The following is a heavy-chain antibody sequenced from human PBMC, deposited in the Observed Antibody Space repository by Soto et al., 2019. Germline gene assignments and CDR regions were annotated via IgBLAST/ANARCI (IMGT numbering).Heavy chain of an antibody. V-gene: IGHV4-59*01. CDR2: IYYSGST. J-gene: IGHJ5*02. Sequence: SETLALSCTVSGGSISSYYWSWIRQPPGKGLEWIGYIYYSGSTNYNPSLKSRVTISVDTSKNQFSLKLSSVTAADTAVYYCERMFHRYRLNWFDPWFQGTLVTF. CDR3: ERMFHRYRLNWFDP. CDR1: GGSISSYY. D-gene: IGHD3-16*02.